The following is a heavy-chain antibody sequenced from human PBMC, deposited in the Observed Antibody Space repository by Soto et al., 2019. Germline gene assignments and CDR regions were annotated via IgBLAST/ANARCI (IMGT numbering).Heavy chain of an antibody. CDR3: ARANSSTWYKLEYNWFDP. V-gene: IGHV4-59*01. CDR1: GGSINDYY. Sequence: SETLSLTCTVSGGSINDYYWSWIRQTPGKGLEWVGFMYYSETTKYNPSLKGRVNMSLDTSKNQVSLHLQSVTAADTAVYYCARANSSTWYKLEYNWFDPWGQGTLVTVSS. J-gene: IGHJ5*02. CDR2: MYYSETT. D-gene: IGHD6-13*01.